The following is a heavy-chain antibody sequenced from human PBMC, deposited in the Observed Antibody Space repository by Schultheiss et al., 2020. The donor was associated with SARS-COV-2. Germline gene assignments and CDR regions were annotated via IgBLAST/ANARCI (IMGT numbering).Heavy chain of an antibody. Sequence: GESLKISCKGSGYRFTNFWIGWVRQMPGKGLEWMGIVYPGDSETRYSPSFEGQVTISADKSISTAYLQWSSLKASDTAMYYCARGGYSSSSGRPTYYYYYYGMDVWGQGTTVTVSS. J-gene: IGHJ6*02. CDR1: GYRFTNFW. CDR3: ARGGYSSSSGRPTYYYYYYGMDV. V-gene: IGHV5-51*01. D-gene: IGHD6-6*01. CDR2: VYPGDSET.